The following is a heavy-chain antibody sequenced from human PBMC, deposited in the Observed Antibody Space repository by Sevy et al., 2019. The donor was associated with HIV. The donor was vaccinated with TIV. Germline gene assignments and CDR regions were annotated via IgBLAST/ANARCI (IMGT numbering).Heavy chain of an antibody. Sequence: GGSLRLSCAASGFTFSSYSMNWVRQAPGKGLEWVSYISSGSSTIYYADSVKGRFTISRDNAKNSLYLQMNSLRAEDTAVYYCARGSDGYSHGLLDYWGQGTLVTVSS. D-gene: IGHD5-18*01. CDR1: GFTFSSYS. CDR2: ISSGSSTI. CDR3: ARGSDGYSHGLLDY. V-gene: IGHV3-48*01. J-gene: IGHJ4*02.